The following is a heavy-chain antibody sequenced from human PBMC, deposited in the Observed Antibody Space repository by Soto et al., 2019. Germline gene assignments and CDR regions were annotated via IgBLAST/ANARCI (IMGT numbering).Heavy chain of an antibody. CDR2: ISYDGSNK. CDR3: AEDAPRYSGFDFSQ. Sequence: QVQLVESGGGVVQPGRSLRLSCEASGFSLSTYGMHWVRQAQGKGLEWVAVISYDGSNKYHADSVKGRFTISRDNSRNTLYLQMNSLQLDDTAVYYCAEDAPRYSGFDFSQWGQGTLVTVSS. V-gene: IGHV3-30*18. J-gene: IGHJ4*02. D-gene: IGHD5-12*01. CDR1: GFSLSTYG.